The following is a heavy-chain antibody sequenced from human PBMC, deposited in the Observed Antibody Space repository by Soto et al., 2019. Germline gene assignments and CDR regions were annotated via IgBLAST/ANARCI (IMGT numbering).Heavy chain of an antibody. CDR2: INWNGVNK. V-gene: IGHV3-9*01. CDR1: GFMFEDFA. J-gene: IGHJ1*01. CDR3: AKDVARLGELWGYFQG. Sequence: EVQLVESGGGLEQPGRSLRLSCTVSGFMFEDFAMHWVRQAPGQGLEWVSGINWNGVNKGYAESVLGRFTISRDNAKKSLYLDMNYLRPEDTALYFCAKDVARLGELWGYFQGWGQGTMVTVSS. D-gene: IGHD3-16*01.